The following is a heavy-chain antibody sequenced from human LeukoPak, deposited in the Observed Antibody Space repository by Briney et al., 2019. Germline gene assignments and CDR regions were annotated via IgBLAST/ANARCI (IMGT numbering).Heavy chain of an antibody. CDR2: ISYDGSNK. V-gene: IGHV3-30-3*01. Sequence: PGGSLRLSCAASGFTFSSYAMHWVRQAPGKGLEWVAVISYDGSNKYYADTVKGRFTISRDNAKNSLYLQMNGLRAEDTAVYYCATTHRTPRHLGQGTLVTVSS. J-gene: IGHJ4*02. CDR1: GFTFSSYA. D-gene: IGHD4-23*01. CDR3: ATTHRTPRH.